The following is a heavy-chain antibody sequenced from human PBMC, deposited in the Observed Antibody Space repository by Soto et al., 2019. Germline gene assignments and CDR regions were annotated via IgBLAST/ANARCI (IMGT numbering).Heavy chain of an antibody. J-gene: IGHJ6*02. D-gene: IGHD1-1*01. CDR1: GFTFSSYS. CDR2: ISSSSSTI. CDR3: ASSTGKPGRRDYYYGMDV. V-gene: IGHV3-48*02. Sequence: VQLVESGGGLVQPGGSLRLSCAASGFTFSSYSMNWVRQAPGKGLEWVSYISSSSSTIYYADSVKGRFTISRDNAKNSLYLQMNSLRDEDTAVYYCASSTGKPGRRDYYYGMDVWGQGTTVTVSS.